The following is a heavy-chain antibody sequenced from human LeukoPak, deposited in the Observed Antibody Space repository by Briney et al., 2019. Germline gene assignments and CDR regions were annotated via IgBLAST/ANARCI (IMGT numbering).Heavy chain of an antibody. J-gene: IGHJ5*02. CDR2: IYPGDSDT. V-gene: IGHV5-51*01. Sequence: GESLKISCKGSGYSFTSYWIGWVRQMPGKSLEWMGIIYPGDSDTRYSPSFQGQVTISADKSISTAYLQWSSLKASDTAMYYCARQMDYGDYANWFDPWGQGTLVTVSS. CDR3: ARQMDYGDYANWFDP. D-gene: IGHD4-17*01. CDR1: GYSFTSYW.